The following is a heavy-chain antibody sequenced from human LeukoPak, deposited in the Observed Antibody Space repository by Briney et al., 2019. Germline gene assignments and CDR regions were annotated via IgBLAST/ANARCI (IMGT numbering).Heavy chain of an antibody. J-gene: IGHJ4*02. CDR3: ARGARAGYNLEPFDY. Sequence: SETLSLTCTVSGGSMSSYYWSWLRQPPGKGLGWLGYIYYSGSTKYNPSLKSRVTISVDTSKNQFSLKLSSVTAADTAVYYCARGARAGYNLEPFDYWGQGTLVTVSS. CDR2: IYYSGST. D-gene: IGHD5-24*01. V-gene: IGHV4-59*08. CDR1: GGSMSSYY.